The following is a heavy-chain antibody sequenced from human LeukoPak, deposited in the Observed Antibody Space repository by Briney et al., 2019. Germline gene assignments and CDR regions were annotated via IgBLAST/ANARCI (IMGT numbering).Heavy chain of an antibody. D-gene: IGHD3-3*01. V-gene: IGHV3-30*02. CDR3: ARDRVPLVGFDI. Sequence: LSGGSLRLSCAASGFTFSSYGMHWVRQAPGKGLEWVAFIRYDGSNKYYADSVKGRFTISRDNAKNSLYLQMNSLRAEDTAVYYCARDRVPLVGFDIWGQGTMVTVSS. CDR1: GFTFSSYG. CDR2: IRYDGSNK. J-gene: IGHJ3*02.